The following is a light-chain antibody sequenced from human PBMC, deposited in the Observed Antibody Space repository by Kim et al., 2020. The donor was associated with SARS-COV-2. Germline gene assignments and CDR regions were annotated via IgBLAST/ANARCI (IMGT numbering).Light chain of an antibody. CDR3: AIWDDSLSGRV. J-gene: IGLJ2*01. CDR2: QNN. CDR1: TSNIGSHY. Sequence: GQRVTISCSGSTSNIGSHYVYWYQHLPGTAPKLLIYQNNQRPSGVPDRFSGSKSGTSASLAISGLRSEDEADYYCAIWDDSLSGRVFGGGTQLTVL. V-gene: IGLV1-47*01.